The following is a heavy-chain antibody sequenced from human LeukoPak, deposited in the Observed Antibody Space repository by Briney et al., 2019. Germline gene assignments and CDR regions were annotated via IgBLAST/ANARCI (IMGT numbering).Heavy chain of an antibody. Sequence: SETLSLTCTVSGGSISSSSYYWGWIRQPPGKGLEWIGSIYYSGSTYYNPSLKSRVTMSVDTSKNQLSMELRFLTAADTAVYYCATSYDAKTAPYDLWGQGTLVTVSS. CDR1: GGSISSSSYY. J-gene: IGHJ5*02. CDR3: ATSYDAKTAPYDL. D-gene: IGHD3-3*01. CDR2: IYYSGST. V-gene: IGHV4-39*07.